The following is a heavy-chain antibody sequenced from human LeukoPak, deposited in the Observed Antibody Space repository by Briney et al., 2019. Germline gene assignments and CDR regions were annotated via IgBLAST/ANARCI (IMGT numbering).Heavy chain of an antibody. CDR2: INPNSGKT. CDR1: GYIFTNYD. CDR3: ARAAPFDP. Sequence: ASVKVSCKASGYIFTNYDINWVRQAAGQGLEWMGWINPNSGKTGYAQKFQGRITMTRNNPISTAYMELSSLRSEDTAVYYCARAAPFDPWGQGTLVTVSS. V-gene: IGHV1-8*01. J-gene: IGHJ5*02.